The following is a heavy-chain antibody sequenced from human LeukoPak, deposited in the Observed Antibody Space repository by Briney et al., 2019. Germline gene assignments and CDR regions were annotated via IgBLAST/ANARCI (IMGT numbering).Heavy chain of an antibody. Sequence: PGASVKVSCKASGYTFTGYYMHWVRQAPGQGLEWMGRINPNSGGTNYAQKFQGRVTMTRDTSISTAYMELSRLRSDDTAVYYCARVWYSSGWTFDYWGQGTLVTVSP. CDR1: GYTFTGYY. D-gene: IGHD6-19*01. V-gene: IGHV1-2*06. CDR3: ARVWYSSGWTFDY. CDR2: INPNSGGT. J-gene: IGHJ4*02.